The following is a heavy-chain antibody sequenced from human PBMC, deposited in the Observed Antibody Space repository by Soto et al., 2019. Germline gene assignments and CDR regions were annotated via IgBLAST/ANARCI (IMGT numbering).Heavy chain of an antibody. Sequence: ASVKVSCKASGGTFSSYTLSWVRQAPGQGLAWMGRIIPILGIANYAQKFQGRVTITADKSTSTAYMELSSLRSEDTAVYYGARDQYDILTGSPRGYYYYDGMDVWGQGTTVTVSS. CDR3: ARDQYDILTGSPRGYYYYDGMDV. D-gene: IGHD3-9*01. CDR2: IIPILGIA. J-gene: IGHJ6*02. V-gene: IGHV1-69*04. CDR1: GGTFSSYT.